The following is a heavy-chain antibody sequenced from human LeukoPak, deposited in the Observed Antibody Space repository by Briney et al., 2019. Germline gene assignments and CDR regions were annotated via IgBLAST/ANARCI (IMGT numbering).Heavy chain of an antibody. CDR1: GFTFSSYA. D-gene: IGHD3-22*01. CDR2: IRSKAYGGTT. CDR3: TRERSYYYDSSGYFGGSQTIAFDI. V-gene: IGHV3-49*05. Sequence: KSGGSLRLSCAASGFTFSSYAINWFRQAPGKGLEWVGFIRSKAYGGTTEYAASVKGRFTISRDDSKSIAYLQMNSLKTEDTAVYYCTRERSYYYDSSGYFGGSQTIAFDIWGQGTWSPSLQ. J-gene: IGHJ3*02.